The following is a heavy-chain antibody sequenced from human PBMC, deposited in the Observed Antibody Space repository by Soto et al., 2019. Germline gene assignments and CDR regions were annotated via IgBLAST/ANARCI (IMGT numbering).Heavy chain of an antibody. CDR3: ARGIVLMVYALLFDY. D-gene: IGHD2-8*01. CDR2: INPNSGGT. J-gene: IGHJ4*02. Sequence: QVQLVQPGAEVKKPGASVKVSCKASGYTFTGYYMHWVRQAPGQGLEWMGWINPNSGGTNYAQKFQGRVTMTRDTSISTAYMELSRLRSDDTAVYYCARGIVLMVYALLFDYWGQGTLVTVSS. V-gene: IGHV1-2*02. CDR1: GYTFTGYY.